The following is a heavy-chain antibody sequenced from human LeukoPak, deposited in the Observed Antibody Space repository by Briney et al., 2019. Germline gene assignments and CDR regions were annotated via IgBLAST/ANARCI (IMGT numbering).Heavy chain of an antibody. D-gene: IGHD5-24*01. Sequence: QSGGSLRLSCAASGFTFSSYAMSWVRQAPGKRPEWVSSLTDSGGTTYYVDSVKGRFTISRDNSKNTLYLHMNSLRAKDTAMYYCAKKRDAFDIWGQGTVVAVSS. CDR2: LTDSGGTT. CDR3: AKKRDAFDI. J-gene: IGHJ3*02. V-gene: IGHV3-23*01. CDR1: GFTFSSYA.